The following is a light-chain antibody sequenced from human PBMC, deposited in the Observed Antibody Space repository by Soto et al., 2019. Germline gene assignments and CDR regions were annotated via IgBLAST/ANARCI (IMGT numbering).Light chain of an antibody. J-gene: IGKJ5*01. CDR2: GAS. CDR1: QGISTW. CDR3: QQANIRPIS. Sequence: DIQMPPAPSSVSGSVGNRVTITCLASQGISTWLAWYQQKPGKAPKLLIYGASSLQSGVPSRFSGSGSGTDFTLTISNLQPEDFATYYCQQANIRPISFGQGTRLEIK. V-gene: IGKV1D-12*01.